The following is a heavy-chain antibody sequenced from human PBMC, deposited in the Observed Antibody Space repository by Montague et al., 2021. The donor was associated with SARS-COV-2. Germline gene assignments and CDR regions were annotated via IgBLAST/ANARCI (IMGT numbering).Heavy chain of an antibody. D-gene: IGHD1-1*01. CDR1: GASFSGYH. CDR3: ARRLTGLEPPFDP. V-gene: IGHV4-34*12. Sequence: SETLSLTCAVYGASFSGYHWTWIRQSPGRGLEWIGEVIHSGKTSYNPSLQSRLTMSVDTYKKQFSLRLSSVTAAGTAVYYCARRLTGLEPPFDPWGQGTLVIVSS. CDR2: VIHSGKT. J-gene: IGHJ5*02.